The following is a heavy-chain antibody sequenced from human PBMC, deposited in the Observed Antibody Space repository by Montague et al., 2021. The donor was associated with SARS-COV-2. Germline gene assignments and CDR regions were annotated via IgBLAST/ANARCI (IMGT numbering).Heavy chain of an antibody. D-gene: IGHD3-10*01. V-gene: IGHV4-39*01. CDR2: IYYSGST. CDR1: GGSISSSSYY. CDR3: ARLPDLLLWFGEALDY. J-gene: IGHJ4*02. Sequence: SETLSLTCTVSGGSISSSSYYWGWIRQPPGKGLEWIGSIYYSGSTYYNPSLKSRVTISVDTSKNQFSLKLSSVTAADTAVYYCARLPDLLLWFGEALDYWGQGILVTVSS.